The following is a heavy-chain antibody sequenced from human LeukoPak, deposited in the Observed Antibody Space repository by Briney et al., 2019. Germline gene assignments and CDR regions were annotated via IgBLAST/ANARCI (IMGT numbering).Heavy chain of an antibody. D-gene: IGHD2-2*01. CDR3: ARAQPDPIVVVPAAVDY. CDR1: GFTFSSYA. V-gene: IGHV3-30*04. Sequence: GSLILSCAASGFTFSSYAMHWVRQAPGKGLEWVAVISYDGSNKYYADSVKGRFTISRDNSKNTLHLQMNSLRAEDTAVYYCARAQPDPIVVVPAAVDYWGQGTLVTVSS. CDR2: ISYDGSNK. J-gene: IGHJ4*02.